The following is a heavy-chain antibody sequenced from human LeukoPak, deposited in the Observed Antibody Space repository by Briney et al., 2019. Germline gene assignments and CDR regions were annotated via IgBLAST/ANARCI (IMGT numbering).Heavy chain of an antibody. CDR2: ISGSAGST. Sequence: PGGSLRLSCAASGFTFSSYAISWVRQAPGKGLEWVSGISGSAGSTYYANSVKGRFTISRDNAENSLYLQMNSLRAEDTAVYYCARDSIQLWPNAIDFWGQGTLVTVSS. V-gene: IGHV3-23*01. D-gene: IGHD1-1*01. J-gene: IGHJ4*02. CDR3: ARDSIQLWPNAIDF. CDR1: GFTFSSYA.